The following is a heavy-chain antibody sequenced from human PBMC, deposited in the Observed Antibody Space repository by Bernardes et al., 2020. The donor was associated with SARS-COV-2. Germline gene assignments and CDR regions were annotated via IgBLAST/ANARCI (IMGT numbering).Heavy chain of an antibody. J-gene: IGHJ4*02. V-gene: IGHV3-7*01. CDR1: GFTFSSYW. Sequence: GGSLSLSCAASGFTFSSYWMTWLRQPPGKGLEWVANINPDGGATHYGGSVRGRFTISRDNAQNSVYLQMSGLRAEDGALYYCARHLDWAFDYWGQGALVTVSS. D-gene: IGHD3-9*01. CDR3: ARHLDWAFDY. CDR2: INPDGGAT.